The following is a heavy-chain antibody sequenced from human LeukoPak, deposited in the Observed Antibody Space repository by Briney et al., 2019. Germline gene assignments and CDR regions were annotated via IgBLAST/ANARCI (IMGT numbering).Heavy chain of an antibody. V-gene: IGHV3-23*01. CDR3: AKGRGYNFGPDD. CDR1: GFTFSSLA. Sequence: GGSLRLSCAASGFTFSSLAMSWVRQAPGKGLEWVSAISGSGGSTYYADSVKGRFTISRDNSKNTLHLQMNSLRAEDTAVYYCAKGRGYNFGPDDWGQGTLVTVSS. J-gene: IGHJ4*02. D-gene: IGHD5-18*01. CDR2: ISGSGGST.